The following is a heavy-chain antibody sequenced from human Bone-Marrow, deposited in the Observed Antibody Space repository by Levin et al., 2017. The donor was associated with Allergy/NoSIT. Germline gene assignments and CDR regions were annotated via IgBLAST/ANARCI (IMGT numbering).Heavy chain of an antibody. CDR2: ISWNSGSI. CDR3: AKATQWLRNYYFDY. J-gene: IGHJ4*02. V-gene: IGHV3-9*01. Sequence: SCAASGFTFDDYAMHWVRQAPGKGLEWVSGISWNSGSIGYADSVKGRFTISRDNAKNSLYLQMNSLRAEDTALYYCAKATQWLRNYYFDYWGQGTLVTVSS. CDR1: GFTFDDYA. D-gene: IGHD4-11*01.